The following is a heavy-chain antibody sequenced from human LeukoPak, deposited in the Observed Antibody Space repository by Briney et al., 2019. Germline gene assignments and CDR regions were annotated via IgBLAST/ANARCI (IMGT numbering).Heavy chain of an antibody. V-gene: IGHV3-9*01. D-gene: IGHD3-10*01. CDR3: ARQPFGPGTYLQY. CDR1: GFTFDDYA. J-gene: IGHJ1*01. CDR2: ISWNSGSI. Sequence: SLRLSCAASGFTFDDYAMHWVRQAPGKGLEWVSGISWNSGSIGYADSVKGRFTISRDNAKNSLYLQMNSLRAEDTAVYYCARQPFGPGTYLQYWGQGTLVIVSS.